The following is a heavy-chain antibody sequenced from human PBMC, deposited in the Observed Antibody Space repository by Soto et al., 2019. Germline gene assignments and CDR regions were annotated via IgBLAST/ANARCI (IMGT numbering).Heavy chain of an antibody. J-gene: IGHJ6*02. CDR3: ARGHRANYYYYYGMDV. CDR2: IIPIFGTA. V-gene: IGHV1-69*01. Sequence: QVQLVQSGAEVKKPGSSVKVSCKASGGTFNSYAISWVRQAPGQGLEWMGGIIPIFGTANYAQKFQGRVTITADESTSTAYMELSSLRSEDTAVYYCARGHRANYYYYYGMDVWGQGTTVTVSS. CDR1: GGTFNSYA.